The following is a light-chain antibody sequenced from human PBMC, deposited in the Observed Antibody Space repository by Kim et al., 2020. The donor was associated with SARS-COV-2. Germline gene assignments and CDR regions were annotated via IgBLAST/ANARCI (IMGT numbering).Light chain of an antibody. J-gene: IGKJ2*01. CDR1: QSVSSSY. CDR2: GAS. CDR3: QQYGSSPKYT. V-gene: IGKV3-20*01. Sequence: PGTSATLSCRAGQSVSSSYLAWYQQKPGQAPRLLIYGASSRATGLPDRFSGSGSVTDFTLTISRLEPEDFAVYYCQQYGSSPKYTFGQGTNLEI.